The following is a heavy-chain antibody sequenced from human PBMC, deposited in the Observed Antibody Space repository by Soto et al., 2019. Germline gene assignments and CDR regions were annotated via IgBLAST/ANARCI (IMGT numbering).Heavy chain of an antibody. CDR3: ARVGIQLWLNYYYGMDV. J-gene: IGHJ6*02. CDR1: GFTFSSYE. Sequence: GGSLRLSCAASGFTFSSYEMNWVRQAPGKGLEWVSYISSSGSTIYYADSVKGRFTISRDNAKNSLYLQMNSLRAEDTAVYYCARVGIQLWLNYYYGMDVWGQGTTVTVSS. V-gene: IGHV3-48*03. CDR2: ISSSGSTI. D-gene: IGHD5-18*01.